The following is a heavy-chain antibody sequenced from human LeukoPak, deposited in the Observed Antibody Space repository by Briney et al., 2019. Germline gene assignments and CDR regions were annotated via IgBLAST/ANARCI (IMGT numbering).Heavy chain of an antibody. CDR1: GYSFTSYW. V-gene: IGHV5-51*01. CDR3: ARRDGYCSSTSCYADYYYGMDV. CDR2: IYPGDSDT. D-gene: IGHD2-2*01. Sequence: GEPLQISCKGSGYSFTSYWIGWVRQMPGKGLEWMGIIYPGDSDTTYSPSFQGQVTISADKSISTAYLQWSSLKASDTAMYYCARRDGYCSSTSCYADYYYGMDVWGQGTTVTVSS. J-gene: IGHJ6*02.